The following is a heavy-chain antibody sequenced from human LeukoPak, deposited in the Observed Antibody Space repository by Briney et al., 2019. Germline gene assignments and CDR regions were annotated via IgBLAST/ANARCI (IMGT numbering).Heavy chain of an antibody. CDR3: AKDLVRGIAAAYDAFDI. V-gene: IGHV3-30*18. J-gene: IGHJ3*02. D-gene: IGHD6-13*01. Sequence: GGSLRLSCAASGFTFSSYGMHWVRQAPGKGLERVAVISYDGSNKYYADSVKGRFTISRDNSKNTLYLQMNSLRAEDTAVYYCAKDLVRGIAAAYDAFDIWGQGTMVTVSS. CDR1: GFTFSSYG. CDR2: ISYDGSNK.